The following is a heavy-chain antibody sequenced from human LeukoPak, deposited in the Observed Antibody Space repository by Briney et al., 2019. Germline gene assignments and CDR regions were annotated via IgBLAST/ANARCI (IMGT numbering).Heavy chain of an antibody. V-gene: IGHV1-18*04. CDR3: ARDTSYDFWSGYRGKYFDY. CDR2: ISAYNGNT. CDR1: GYTFTGYY. D-gene: IGHD3-3*01. J-gene: IGHJ4*02. Sequence: GASVKVSCKASGYTFTGYYMHWVRQAPGQGLEWMGWISAYNGNTNYAQKLQGRVTMTTDTSTSTAYMELRSLRSDDTAVYYCARDTSYDFWSGYRGKYFDYWGQGTLVTVSS.